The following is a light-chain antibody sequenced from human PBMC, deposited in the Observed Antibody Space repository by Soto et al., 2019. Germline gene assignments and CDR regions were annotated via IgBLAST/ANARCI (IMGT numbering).Light chain of an antibody. V-gene: IGKV1-8*01. CDR1: QGISSY. CDR3: QQYYSYLLT. J-gene: IGKJ4*01. CDR2: AAC. Sequence: AIRMTHSPSSLSASTGDRVTITCRASQGISSYLAWYQQKPGKAPKLLIYAACTLQSGVPSRFSGSGSGTDFTLTISCLQSEDFATYYCQQYYSYLLTFGGGTKVDIK.